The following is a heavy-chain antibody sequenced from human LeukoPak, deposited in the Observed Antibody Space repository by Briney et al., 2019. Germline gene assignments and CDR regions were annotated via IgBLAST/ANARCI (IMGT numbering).Heavy chain of an antibody. CDR1: GFTFSSYA. Sequence: GGSLRLSCAASGFTFSSYAMSWVRQAPGKGLEWVSAISGSGGSTYYADSVKGRFTISRDNSKNTLYLQMNSLRAEDTAVYYCAKLFRDSSGYPNFDYWGQGTLVTVSS. CDR3: AKLFRDSSGYPNFDY. J-gene: IGHJ4*02. D-gene: IGHD3-22*01. V-gene: IGHV3-23*01. CDR2: ISGSGGST.